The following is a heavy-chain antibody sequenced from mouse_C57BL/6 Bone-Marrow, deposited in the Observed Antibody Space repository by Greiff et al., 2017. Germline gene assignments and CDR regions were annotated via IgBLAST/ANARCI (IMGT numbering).Heavy chain of an antibody. CDR2: IYPRDGST. D-gene: IGHD2-4*01. V-gene: IGHV1-78*01. CDR3: TRLGLPYYFDY. CDR1: GYTFTDHT. J-gene: IGHJ2*01. Sequence: VQLQQSDAELVKPGASVKISCKVSGYTFTDHTIHWMKQRPAQGLEWIGYIYPRDGSTKYNEKFKGKATLTADKSSSTAYMQLNSMTSEDSAVYFCTRLGLPYYFDYWGQGTTLTVSS.